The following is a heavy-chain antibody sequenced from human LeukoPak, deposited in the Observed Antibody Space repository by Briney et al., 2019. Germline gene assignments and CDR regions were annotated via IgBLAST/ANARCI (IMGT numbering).Heavy chain of an antibody. V-gene: IGHV4-59*01. CDR1: GGSISSYY. CDR2: IYYSGST. D-gene: IGHD2-21*02. CDR3: AMAYCGGDCYSSFDY. Sequence: SETLSLTCTVSGGSISSYYWSWIRQPPGKGLEWTGYIYYSGSTNYNPSLKSRVTISVDTSKNQFSLKLSSVTAADTAVYYCAMAYCGGDCYSSFDYWGQGTLVTVSS. J-gene: IGHJ4*02.